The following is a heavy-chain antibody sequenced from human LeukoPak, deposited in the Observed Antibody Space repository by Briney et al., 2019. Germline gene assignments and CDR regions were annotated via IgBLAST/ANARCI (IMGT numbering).Heavy chain of an antibody. Sequence: ASVKVSCEASEYPFTGYYMHWLRQAPGQGLEWVGWINPNSGGTKYAQKFQGRVTMTRDTSITTAYMELSSLRSDDTAVFYCARGRGGDWTNYFDYWGQGSLVTVAS. CDR1: EYPFTGYY. D-gene: IGHD2-21*02. CDR3: ARGRGGDWTNYFDY. CDR2: INPNSGGT. J-gene: IGHJ4*02. V-gene: IGHV1-2*02.